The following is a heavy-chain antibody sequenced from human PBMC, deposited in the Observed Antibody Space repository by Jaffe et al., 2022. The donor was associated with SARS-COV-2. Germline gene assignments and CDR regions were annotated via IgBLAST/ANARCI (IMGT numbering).Heavy chain of an antibody. V-gene: IGHV3-53*02. CDR1: GFTVSGNY. CDR2: IYSGGST. Sequence: EVQLVETGGGLIQPGGSLRVSCGASGFTVSGNYMGWVRQAPGKGLEWVSVIYSGGSTYYADSVRGRFTISRDNSKNTLYLQMNSLRAEDTAVYYCASKRPHDSVWGSSGNYFDYWGQGTLVTVSS. D-gene: IGHD3-16*01. CDR3: ASKRPHDSVWGSSGNYFDY. J-gene: IGHJ4*02.